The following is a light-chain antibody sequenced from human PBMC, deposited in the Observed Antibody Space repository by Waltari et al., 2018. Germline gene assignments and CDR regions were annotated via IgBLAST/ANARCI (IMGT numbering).Light chain of an antibody. CDR3: MQSLQTPPIT. CDR1: QSLRHGNGFKY. V-gene: IGKV2-28*01. J-gene: IGKJ5*01. CDR2: LAS. Sequence: DIVMTQAPLSLPVTPGEPASISCRSSQSLRHGNGFKYVDWYLQKPGQPPQLLIYLASIRASRVPDRFSGSGSDTDFTLKINRVEAEDVGVYYCMQSLQTPPITFGQGTRLEIK.